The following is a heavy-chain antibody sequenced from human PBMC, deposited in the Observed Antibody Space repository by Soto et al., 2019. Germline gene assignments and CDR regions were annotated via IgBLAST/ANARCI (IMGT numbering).Heavy chain of an antibody. CDR1: GFTFSSYA. D-gene: IGHD2-15*01. CDR3: ARDGRGYCSGGSCYLYWYFDL. V-gene: IGHV3-30-3*01. J-gene: IGHJ2*01. Sequence: QVQLVESGGGVVQPGRSLRLSCAASGFTFSSYAMHWVRQAPGKGLEWVAVISYDGSNKYYADSVKGRFTISRDNSKNTLYLQMNSLRAEDTAVYYCARDGRGYCSGGSCYLYWYFDLWCRGTLVTVS. CDR2: ISYDGSNK.